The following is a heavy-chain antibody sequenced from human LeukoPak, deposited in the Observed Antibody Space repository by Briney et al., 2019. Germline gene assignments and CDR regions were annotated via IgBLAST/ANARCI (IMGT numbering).Heavy chain of an antibody. J-gene: IGHJ6*04. CDR3: ARDMCSSTSCYGDYYYGMDV. CDR2: IWYDGSNK. D-gene: IGHD2-2*01. V-gene: IGHV3-33*01. Sequence: QPGRSLRLSCAASGFTFSSYGMHWVRQAPGKRLEWVAVIWYDGSNKYYADSVKGRFTISRDNSKNTLYLQMNSLRAEDTAVYYCARDMCSSTSCYGDYYYGMDVWGKGTTVTVSS. CDR1: GFTFSSYG.